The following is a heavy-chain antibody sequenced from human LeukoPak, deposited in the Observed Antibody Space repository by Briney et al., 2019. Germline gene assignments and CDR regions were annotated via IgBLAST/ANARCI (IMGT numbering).Heavy chain of an antibody. Sequence: PGGSLRLSCAASGFTFDDYSMSWVPQAPGKGLEWVSGINWNGGSKGYADFVKGRFTISRDNAKNSLYLQMNSLRAEDTAVYYCAALLRYFLPLPNPDYWGQGTLVTVSS. J-gene: IGHJ4*02. CDR3: AALLRYFLPLPNPDY. CDR1: GFTFDDYS. D-gene: IGHD3-9*01. CDR2: INWNGGSK. V-gene: IGHV3-20*04.